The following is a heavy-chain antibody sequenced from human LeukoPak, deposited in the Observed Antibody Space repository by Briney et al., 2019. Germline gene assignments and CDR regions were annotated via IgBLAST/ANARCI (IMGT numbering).Heavy chain of an antibody. V-gene: IGHV3-64*02. Sequence: GGSLRLSCAASGFTLSSFSMHWVRQSPGRGLEYVSAINYKGGTTYYADSVKGRFTISRDNSKNTLYLQMASLRGEDMAVYYCARSGITPLNYWGQGTLVTVSS. CDR2: INYKGGTT. J-gene: IGHJ4*02. CDR3: ARSGITPLNY. CDR1: GFTLSSFS. D-gene: IGHD1-14*01.